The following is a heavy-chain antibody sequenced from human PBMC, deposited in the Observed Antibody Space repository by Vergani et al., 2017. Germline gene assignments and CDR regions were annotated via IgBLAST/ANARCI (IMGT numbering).Heavy chain of an antibody. Sequence: QVQLVQSGAEVKKPGASVKVSCKASGYTFTGYYMHWVRQAPGQGLEWMGWIKPNSGGTNYAQKFQGRVTMTRDTSISTAYMELSRLRSDDTAVYYCASLLGYWSGGSYNGPSADAFDIWGQGTMVTVSS. CDR2: IKPNSGGT. J-gene: IGHJ3*02. D-gene: IGHD2-15*01. CDR3: ASLLGYWSGGSYNGPSADAFDI. CDR1: GYTFTGYY. V-gene: IGHV1-2*02.